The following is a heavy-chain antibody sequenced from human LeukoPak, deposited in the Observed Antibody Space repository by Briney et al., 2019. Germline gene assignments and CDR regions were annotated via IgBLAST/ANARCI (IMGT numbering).Heavy chain of an antibody. CDR2: ISGSGGTT. J-gene: IGHJ4*02. Sequence: PEGSLRLSCAASGLTFSSYAMSWVRQAPGKGLEWVSTISGSGGTTYYADSVEGQFTISRDNSKNTVSLQMNSLRAEDTAIYYCAKSVSPGGYVGSLYFFDDWGQGTLVTVSS. D-gene: IGHD1-26*01. CDR1: GLTFSSYA. V-gene: IGHV3-23*01. CDR3: AKSVSPGGYVGSLYFFDD.